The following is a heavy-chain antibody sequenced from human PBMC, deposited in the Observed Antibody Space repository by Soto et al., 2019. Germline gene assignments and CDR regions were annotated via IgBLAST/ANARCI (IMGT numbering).Heavy chain of an antibody. V-gene: IGHV3-21*01. CDR2: ISSSSSYI. D-gene: IGHD1-7*01. Sequence: EVQLVESGGGLVKPGGSPRLSCAASGFTFSSYSMNWVRQAPGKGLEWVSSISSSSSYIYYADSVKGRFTISRDNAKNSLYLQMNSLRAEDTAVYYCARDLELRSYYYYGMDVWGQGTTVTVSS. CDR3: ARDLELRSYYYYGMDV. J-gene: IGHJ6*02. CDR1: GFTFSSYS.